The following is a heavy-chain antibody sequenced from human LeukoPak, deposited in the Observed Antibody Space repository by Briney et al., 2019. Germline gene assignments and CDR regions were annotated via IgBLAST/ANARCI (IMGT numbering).Heavy chain of an antibody. V-gene: IGHV4-61*01. CDR1: GDPISGYSNYK. CDR2: IYYHGSI. CDR3: AREYCAFDY. D-gene: IGHD2-15*01. Sequence: PSETLCLTCSVSGDPISGYSNYKWTWIRQPPGKGLEWIGYIYYHGSINYNPSLQSRVTFSVDTSKNQFSLKLTSVTAADTAVYYCAREYCAFDYWGPETLVTVSS. J-gene: IGHJ4*02.